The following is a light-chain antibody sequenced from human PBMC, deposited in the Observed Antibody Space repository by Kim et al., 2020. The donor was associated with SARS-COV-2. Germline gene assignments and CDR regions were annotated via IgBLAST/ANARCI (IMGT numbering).Light chain of an antibody. CDR2: RSN. CDR1: SSNIGNNN. CDR3: AAWDNSLSAWV. J-gene: IGLJ3*02. Sequence: QSVLTQPPSASETPGQRVTISCSGSSSNIGNNNVYWYQQLPGTAPKPLIYRSNQWPSGVPDRFSGSKSGTSASLAISGLRSEDEADYYCAAWDNSLSAWVFGGGTQLTVL. V-gene: IGLV1-47*01.